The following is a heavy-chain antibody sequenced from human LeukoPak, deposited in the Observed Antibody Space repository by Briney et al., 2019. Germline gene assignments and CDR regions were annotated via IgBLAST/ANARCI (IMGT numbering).Heavy chain of an antibody. V-gene: IGHV4-39*07. Sequence: SETLSLTCTVSGGSISSSYYYWGWIRQPPGKGLEWIGSIYYSGSTYYNPSLKSRVTISVDTSKNQFSLKLSSVTAADTAVYYCARDQMYGDHGYYYGMDVWGQGTTVTVSS. D-gene: IGHD4-17*01. J-gene: IGHJ6*02. CDR3: ARDQMYGDHGYYYGMDV. CDR2: IYYSGST. CDR1: GGSISSSYYY.